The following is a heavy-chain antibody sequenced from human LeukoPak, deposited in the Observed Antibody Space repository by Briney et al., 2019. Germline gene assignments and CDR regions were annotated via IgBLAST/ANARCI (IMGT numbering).Heavy chain of an antibody. CDR3: ARGGGRSYSDAFDI. Sequence: GSLRLSCAASGVTFNSSNRHWVRQDPGKGLEWVSLTSGSSTATHYADSVKGRFTISRDSGRKALYLQMNSLRDEDTAVYYCARGGGRSYSDAFDIWGQGTVVTVSS. CDR1: GVTFNSSN. CDR2: TSGSSTAT. V-gene: IGHV3-48*02. D-gene: IGHD1-26*01. J-gene: IGHJ3*02.